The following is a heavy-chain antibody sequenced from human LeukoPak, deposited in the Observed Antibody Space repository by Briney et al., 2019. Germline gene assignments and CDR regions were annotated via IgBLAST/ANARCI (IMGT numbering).Heavy chain of an antibody. D-gene: IGHD2-2*01. CDR2: INPNSGGT. CDR1: GYTFTGYY. J-gene: IGHJ5*02. V-gene: IGHV1-2*02. Sequence: ASVKVPCKASGYTFTGYYMHWVRQAPGQGLEWMGWINPNSGGTNYAQKFQGRVTMTRDTSISTAYMELSRLRSDDTAVYYCARDHEVVVVPAAIDPWGQGTLVTVSS. CDR3: ARDHEVVVVPAAIDP.